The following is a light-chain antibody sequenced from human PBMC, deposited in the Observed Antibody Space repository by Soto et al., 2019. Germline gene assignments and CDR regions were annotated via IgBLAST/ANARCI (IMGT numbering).Light chain of an antibody. V-gene: IGLV2-14*01. J-gene: IGLJ2*01. CDR1: SSDVGKYNY. CDR3: SSYTGSSINTVV. CDR2: EVS. Sequence: QSALTQPASVSGSPGQSITISCTGTSSDVGKYNYVSWYQQHPAKAPKLMIFEVSNRPSGVSNRFSGSKSSNTASLTISGLQAEDEAEYYCSSYTGSSINTVVFGGGTKVTVL.